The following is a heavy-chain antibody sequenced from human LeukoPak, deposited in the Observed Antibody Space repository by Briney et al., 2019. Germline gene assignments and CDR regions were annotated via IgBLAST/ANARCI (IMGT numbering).Heavy chain of an antibody. CDR1: GFTFDDYA. CDR2: ISGDGGST. J-gene: IGHJ5*02. V-gene: IGHV3-43*02. D-gene: IGHD1-14*01. CDR3: ARAAQPGFDP. Sequence: GGSLRLSCAASGFTFDDYAMHWVRQAPGKGLEWVSLISGDGGSTYYADSVKGRFTISRDNAKNSLYLQMNSLRAEDTAVYYCARAAQPGFDPWGQGTLVTVSS.